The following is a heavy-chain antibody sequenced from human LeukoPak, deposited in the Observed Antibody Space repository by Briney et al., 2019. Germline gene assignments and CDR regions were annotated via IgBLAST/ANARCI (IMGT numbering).Heavy chain of an antibody. CDR2: IHPNTGGT. D-gene: IGHD3-22*01. CDR1: GYTFTGYY. Sequence: ASVKVSCKASGYTFTGYYMHWVRQAPGQGLEWMEWIHPNTGGTNYAQNFQGRVTMTRDTSISTAYMELSWLRSDDTAVYFCARGYYDSSDYEYFQHWGQGTLVTVSS. J-gene: IGHJ1*01. CDR3: ARGYYDSSDYEYFQH. V-gene: IGHV1-2*02.